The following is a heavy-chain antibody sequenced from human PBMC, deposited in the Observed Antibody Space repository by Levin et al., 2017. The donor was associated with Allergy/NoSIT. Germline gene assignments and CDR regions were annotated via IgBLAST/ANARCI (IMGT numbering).Heavy chain of an antibody. V-gene: IGHV3-74*01. CDR3: ARTRDLRNGLDV. D-gene: IGHD3-3*01. J-gene: IGHJ6*02. CDR1: GFTSSSYW. Sequence: GESLKISCAASGFTSSSYWMHWVRQVPGKGLVWVSRINSDGSNTGYADSVKGRFTISRDNAKNTLYLQMNSLRAEDTAVYYCARTRDLRNGLDVWGQGTTVTVSS. CDR2: INSDGSNT.